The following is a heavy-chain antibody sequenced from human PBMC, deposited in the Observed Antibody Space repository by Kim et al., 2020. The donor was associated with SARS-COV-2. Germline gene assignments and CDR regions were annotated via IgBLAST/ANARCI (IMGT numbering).Heavy chain of an antibody. V-gene: IGHV4-34*01. J-gene: IGHJ5*02. CDR3: ARVVRCSSTSCYESPYGWFDP. CDR1: GGSFSGYY. D-gene: IGHD2-2*01. Sequence: SETLSLTCAVYGGSFSGYYWSWIRQPPGKGLEWIGEINHSGSTNYNPSLKSRVTISVDTSKNQFSLKLSSVTAADTAVYYCARVVRCSSTSCYESPYGWFDPWGQGTLVTVSS. CDR2: INHSGST.